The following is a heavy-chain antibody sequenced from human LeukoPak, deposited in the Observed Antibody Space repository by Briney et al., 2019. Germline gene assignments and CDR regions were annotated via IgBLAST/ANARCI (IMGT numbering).Heavy chain of an antibody. CDR2: IYYSGNT. J-gene: IGHJ4*02. D-gene: IGHD2-15*01. CDR1: GGSISSGDYY. V-gene: IGHV4-30-4*01. CDR3: ARGGDFDY. Sequence: PSQTLSLTCTVSGGSISSGDYYWRWLPQPPGKGLEWFGYIYYSGNTYYNLSLKSRVTISVDTPKNEFSLTLSSVPAADTAVYYCARGGDFDYWGQGTLVTVSS.